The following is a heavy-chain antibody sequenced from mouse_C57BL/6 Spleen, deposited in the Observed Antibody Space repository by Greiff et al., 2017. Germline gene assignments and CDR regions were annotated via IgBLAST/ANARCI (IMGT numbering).Heavy chain of an antibody. CDR1: GYTFTDYE. CDR3: TIGGMVTARTWFAY. D-gene: IGHD2-2*01. Sequence: VQLQQSGAELVRPGASVTLSCKASGYTFTDYEMHWVKQTPVHGLEWIGAIDPETGGTAYNQKFKGKAILTADKSSSTAYMELRSLTSEDSAVYYCTIGGMVTARTWFAYWGQGTLVTVSA. V-gene: IGHV1-15*01. CDR2: IDPETGGT. J-gene: IGHJ3*01.